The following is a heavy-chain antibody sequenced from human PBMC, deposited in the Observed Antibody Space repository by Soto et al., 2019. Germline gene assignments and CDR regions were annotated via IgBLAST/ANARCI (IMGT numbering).Heavy chain of an antibody. CDR2: ISDDSSRT. CDR3: VKGGWLDF. CDR1: GFTFNTFE. Sequence: EVQLLESGGGLVQPGGSLRLSCAASGFTFNTFEMSWVRQAPGRGLEWVSFISDDSSRTYYADAVKGRFTISRDNSKYTLYLQMNSLTAEDPAVYACVKGGWLDFWGQGTLVTVSS. D-gene: IGHD3-16*01. J-gene: IGHJ5*01. V-gene: IGHV3-23*01.